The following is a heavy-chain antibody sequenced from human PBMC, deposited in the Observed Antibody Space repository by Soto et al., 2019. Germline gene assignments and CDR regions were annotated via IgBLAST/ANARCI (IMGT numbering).Heavy chain of an antibody. Sequence: PGGSLRLSCASSGFTFSTYTMNWVRQAPGKGLEWVSSISSSSGYMYYADSVKGRFTISRDNAKNSLYLQMNSLRAEDTAVYYYAIDGSSSSWYVTDFWGQGTTVTVSS. CDR2: ISSSSGYM. V-gene: IGHV3-21*01. CDR3: AIDGSSSSWYVTDF. J-gene: IGHJ6*02. CDR1: GFTFSTYT. D-gene: IGHD6-13*01.